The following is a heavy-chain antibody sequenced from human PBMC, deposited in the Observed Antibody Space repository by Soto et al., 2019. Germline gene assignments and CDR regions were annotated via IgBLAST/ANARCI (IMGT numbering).Heavy chain of an antibody. J-gene: IGHJ6*01. CDR1: GGTFSSYG. CDR3: WRPNEVAVTTSHYYGVDV. V-gene: IGHV1-69*12. Sequence: QVQLVQSGAEVKKPGSSVKVSCKASGGTFSSYGISWVRQAPGQGLEWMGGIIPIFGTANYAQKFQGRVTITAGESTSTAYMERSSLRSEDRAVYYCWRPNEVAVTTSHYYGVDVWGQGTTVTVSS. CDR2: IIPIFGTA. D-gene: IGHD4-17*01.